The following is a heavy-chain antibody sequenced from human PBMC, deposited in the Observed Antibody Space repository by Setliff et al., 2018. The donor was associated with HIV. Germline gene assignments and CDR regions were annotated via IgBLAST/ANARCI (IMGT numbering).Heavy chain of an antibody. D-gene: IGHD5-18*01. CDR3: ASSGWIQLWFNYYYGLDV. CDR1: GYTFTNYD. J-gene: IGHJ6*01. V-gene: IGHV1-8*01. Sequence: ASVKVSCKASGYTFTNYDINWVRQATGQGLEWRGWMNPHSGNTGYAQKLQGRVTMTTDTSTSTAYMELRSLRSDDTAVYYCASSGWIQLWFNYYYGLDVWGQGTTVTVSS. CDR2: MNPHSGNT.